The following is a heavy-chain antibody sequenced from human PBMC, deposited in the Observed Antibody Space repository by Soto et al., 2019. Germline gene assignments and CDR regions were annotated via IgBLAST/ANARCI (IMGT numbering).Heavy chain of an antibody. D-gene: IGHD3-22*01. V-gene: IGHV4-34*12. J-gene: IGHJ4*02. Sequence: SETLSLTCAVYGGSFSGYYWSWIRQPPGKGLEWIGEIFHGGSTNYSPSLKSRVTISVDTSRNQFSLELSSVTAADTAVYYCARPHYDSNTFYYFFDYWGQGTLVTVSS. CDR3: ARPHYDSNTFYYFFDY. CDR1: GGSFSGYY. CDR2: IFHGGST.